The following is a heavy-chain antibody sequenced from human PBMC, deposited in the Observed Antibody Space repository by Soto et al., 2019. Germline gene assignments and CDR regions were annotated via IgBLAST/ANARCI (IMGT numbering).Heavy chain of an antibody. J-gene: IGHJ4*02. CDR2: ISYDGSNK. Sequence: QVQLVESGGGVVQPGRSLRLSCAASGFTFSSYAMHWVRQAPGKGLEWVAVISYDGSNKYYADSVKGRFTISRDNSKNTLYLQMNSLGAEDTAVYYFERALIIYQLLIPYYWGQGTLVTVSS. CDR3: ERALIIYQLLIPYY. CDR1: GFTFSSYA. V-gene: IGHV3-30-3*01. D-gene: IGHD2-2*01.